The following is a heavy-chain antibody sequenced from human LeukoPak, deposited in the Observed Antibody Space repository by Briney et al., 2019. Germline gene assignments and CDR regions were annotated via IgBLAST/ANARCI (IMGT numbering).Heavy chain of an antibody. D-gene: IGHD3-10*01. CDR3: AKGLRFLEWSILYGSGSYVPYYMDV. Sequence: SETLSLTCTVSGDSISSGSYYWSWIRQPAGKGLEWIGRIYTGGSTNYNPSLRSRVTISVDTSKNQFSLKLSSVTAADTAVYYCAKGLRFLEWSILYGSGSYVPYYMDVWGKGTTVTVSS. CDR2: IYTGGST. CDR1: GDSISSGSYY. J-gene: IGHJ6*03. V-gene: IGHV4-61*02.